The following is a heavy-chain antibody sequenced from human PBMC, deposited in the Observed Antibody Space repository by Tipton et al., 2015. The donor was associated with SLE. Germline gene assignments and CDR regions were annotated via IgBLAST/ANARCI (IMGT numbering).Heavy chain of an antibody. CDR1: GFAVSTAY. CDR3: AKEGITGMDV. J-gene: IGHJ6*02. Sequence: SLRLSCTASGFAVSTAYISWVRQAPGKGLEWVSVFYSGIIEDYAESVKDRFTVSRDNAKNSLYLQMNSLGAEDTALYYCAKEGITGMDVWGHGTTVIVSS. V-gene: IGHV3-53*05. CDR2: FYSGIIE. D-gene: IGHD1-20*01.